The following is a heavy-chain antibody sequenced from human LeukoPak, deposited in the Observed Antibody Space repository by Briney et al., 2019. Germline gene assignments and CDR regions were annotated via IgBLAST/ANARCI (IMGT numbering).Heavy chain of an antibody. Sequence: GGSLRLSCAASGFTFSSYAMHWVRQAPGKGLEWVAVISYDGSNKYYADSVKGRFTISRDNSKNTLYLQMNSLRAEDTAVYYCARDGPLSSDYTFDYWGQGTLVTVSS. CDR1: GFTFSSYA. D-gene: IGHD3-16*02. CDR3: ARDGPLSSDYTFDY. J-gene: IGHJ4*02. V-gene: IGHV3-30*04. CDR2: ISYDGSNK.